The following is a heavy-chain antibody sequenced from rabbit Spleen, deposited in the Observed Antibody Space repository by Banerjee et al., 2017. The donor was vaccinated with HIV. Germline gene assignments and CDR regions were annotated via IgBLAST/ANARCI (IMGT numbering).Heavy chain of an antibody. CDR2: IYAGSSGST. V-gene: IGHV1S45*01. CDR3: ARDAGTSFSTYGMDL. CDR1: GFSFSSKAV. D-gene: IGHD8-1*01. J-gene: IGHJ6*01. Sequence: QQQLVESGGGLVKPGASLTLTCKASGFSFSSKAVMCWVRQAPGKGLEWIACIYAGSSGSTYSATWAKGRFTISKTSSTTVTLQMTSLTAADTATYFCARDAGTSFSTYGMDLWGQGTLVTVS.